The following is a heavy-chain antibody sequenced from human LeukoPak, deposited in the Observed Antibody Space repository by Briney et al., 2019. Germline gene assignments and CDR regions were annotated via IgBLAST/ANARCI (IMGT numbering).Heavy chain of an antibody. Sequence: TSQTLSLTCTVSGGSISSGSYYWSWIRQPAGKGLEWIGRIYTSGSINYNPSLKSRVTISVDTSKNQFSLKLSSVTAADTAVYYCARDRGQIGYYYYYYMDVWGKGTTVTVSS. CDR3: ARDRGQIGYYYYYYMDV. CDR1: GGSISSGSYY. J-gene: IGHJ6*03. D-gene: IGHD3-22*01. CDR2: IYTSGSI. V-gene: IGHV4-61*02.